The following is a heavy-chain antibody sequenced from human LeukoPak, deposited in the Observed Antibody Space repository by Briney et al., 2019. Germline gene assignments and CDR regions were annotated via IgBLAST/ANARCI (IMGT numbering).Heavy chain of an antibody. CDR3: TREGLYCSGGSCYVY. CDR1: GFTFSSYS. D-gene: IGHD2-15*01. J-gene: IGHJ4*02. V-gene: IGHV3-49*04. CDR2: IRSKAYGGTT. Sequence: GGSLRLSCAASGFTFSSYSMNWVRQAPGKGLEWVGFIRSKAYGGTTEYAASVKGRFTISRDDSKSIAYLQMNSLKTEDTAVYYCTREGLYCSGGSCYVYWGQGTLVTVSS.